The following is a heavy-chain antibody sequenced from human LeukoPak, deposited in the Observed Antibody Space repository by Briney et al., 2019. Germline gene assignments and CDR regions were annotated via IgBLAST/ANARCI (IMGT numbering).Heavy chain of an antibody. CDR2: IIPILGIA. Sequence: ASVKVSCKASGGTFSSYAISWVRQAPGQGLEWMGRIIPILGIANYAQKFQGRVTITADKSTSTAYMELSSLRSEDTAVYYCARDRDSGYYYYFDYWGQGTLVTVSS. CDR3: ARDRDSGYYYYFDY. V-gene: IGHV1-69*04. CDR1: GGTFSSYA. J-gene: IGHJ4*02. D-gene: IGHD3-22*01.